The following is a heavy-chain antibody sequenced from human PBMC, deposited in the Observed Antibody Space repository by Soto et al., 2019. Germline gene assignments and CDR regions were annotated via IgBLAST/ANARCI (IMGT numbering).Heavy chain of an antibody. Sequence: SETLSLTCAVYGGSFSGYYWSWIRQPPGKGLEWIGEINHSGSTNYNPSLKSRVTISVDTSKNQFSLKLSSVTAADTAVYYCASGFSVLRFLEWTTPGGYWGQGTLVTVSS. V-gene: IGHV4-34*01. CDR2: INHSGST. J-gene: IGHJ4*02. CDR3: ASGFSVLRFLEWTTPGGY. D-gene: IGHD3-3*01. CDR1: GGSFSGYY.